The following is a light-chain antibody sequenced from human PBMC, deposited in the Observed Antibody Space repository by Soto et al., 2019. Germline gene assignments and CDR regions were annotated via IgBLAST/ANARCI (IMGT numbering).Light chain of an antibody. CDR1: TGAVTNGHY. V-gene: IGLV7-46*01. J-gene: IGLJ1*01. CDR2: DTT. CDR3: LLSYNGPYV. Sequence: QAFVTQEPSLTVSPGVTVTLTCCSSTGAVTNGHYPYWFQQKPGQAPRALIYDTTNRHSWTPARFSGSLLGGKAALTLSGAQPEDEAEYYCLLSYNGPYVFGTGTKVTVL.